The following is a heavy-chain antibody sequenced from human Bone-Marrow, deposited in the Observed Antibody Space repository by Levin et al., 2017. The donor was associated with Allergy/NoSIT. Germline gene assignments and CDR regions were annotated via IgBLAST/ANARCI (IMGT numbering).Heavy chain of an antibody. CDR1: GYSFTSYW. V-gene: IGHV5-51*01. J-gene: IGHJ3*02. CDR2: IYPGDSDT. D-gene: IGHD6-13*01. CDR3: ASQYSSSWYPLNWNDAFDI. Sequence: GESLKISCKGSGYSFTSYWIGWVRQMPGKGLEWMGIIYPGDSDTRYSPSFQGQVTISADKSISTAYLQWSSLKASDTAMYYCASQYSSSWYPLNWNDAFDIWGQGTMVTVSS.